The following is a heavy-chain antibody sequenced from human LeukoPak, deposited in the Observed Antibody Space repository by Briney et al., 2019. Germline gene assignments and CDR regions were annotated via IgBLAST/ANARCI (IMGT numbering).Heavy chain of an antibody. D-gene: IGHD1-26*01. Sequence: ASVKVSCKASGYTFTGYYMHWVRQAPGQGLEWMGRINPNSGGTNYAQKFQGRVTMTRDTSISTAYMELSRLRSADTAVYYCATDLSSSGSYYEVHYWGQGTLVTVSS. CDR2: INPNSGGT. V-gene: IGHV1-2*06. CDR1: GYTFTGYY. J-gene: IGHJ4*02. CDR3: ATDLSSSGSYYEVHY.